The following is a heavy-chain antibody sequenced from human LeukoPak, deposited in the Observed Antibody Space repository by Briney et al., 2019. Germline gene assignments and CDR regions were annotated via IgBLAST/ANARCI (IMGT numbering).Heavy chain of an antibody. J-gene: IGHJ5*02. CDR3: APEGYSSSLDWFDP. V-gene: IGHV4-39*01. CDR2: IYYSGST. CDR1: GGSISSSSYY. D-gene: IGHD6-13*01. Sequence: SETLSLTCTVSGGSISSSSYYWGWIRQPPGKGLEWIGSIYYSGSTYYNPSLKSRVTISVDTPKNQFSLKLSSVTAADTAVYYCAPEGYSSSLDWFDPWGQGTLVTVSS.